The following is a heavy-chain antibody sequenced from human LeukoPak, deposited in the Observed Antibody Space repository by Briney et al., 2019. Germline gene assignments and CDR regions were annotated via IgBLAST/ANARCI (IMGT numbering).Heavy chain of an antibody. CDR3: ARHGGYCSGGSCYPDY. J-gene: IGHJ4*02. V-gene: IGHV4-59*08. CDR2: IFYSGRT. Sequence: SETLSLTCTVSGGSISSYYWSWIRQPPGKGLEWIGHIFYSGRTNYNPSLRGRVTISVDTSKNQFSLKLSSVTAADTAVYYCARHGGYCSGGSCYPDYWGQGTLVTVSS. D-gene: IGHD2-15*01. CDR1: GGSISSYY.